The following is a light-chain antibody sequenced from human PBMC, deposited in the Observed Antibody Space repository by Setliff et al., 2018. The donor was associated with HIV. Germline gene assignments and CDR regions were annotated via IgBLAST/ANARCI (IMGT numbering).Light chain of an antibody. CDR3: SSYTSSNTGV. CDR2: DVS. V-gene: IGLV2-14*03. CDR1: GSAVGGYNY. Sequence: QSALTQPASVSGSPGQSITISCAGTGSAVGGYNYVSWYQQHPGKAPKLMIYDVSNRPSGVPNRFSGSKSGHTASLTISGLQAEDEADYYCSSYTSSNTGVFGTGTKVTV. J-gene: IGLJ1*01.